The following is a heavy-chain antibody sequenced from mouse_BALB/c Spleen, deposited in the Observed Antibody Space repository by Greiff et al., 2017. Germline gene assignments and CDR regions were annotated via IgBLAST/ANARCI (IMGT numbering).Heavy chain of an antibody. Sequence: QVHVKQSGPELVRPGVSVKISCKGSSYTFTDYAMHWVKQSHAKSLEWIGVISTYYGNTNYNQKFKGKATMTVDKSSSTAYMELARLTSEDSAVYYCASGGNYEMDYWGQGTSVTVSS. V-gene: IGHV1-67*01. CDR3: ASGGNYEMDY. D-gene: IGHD2-1*01. CDR1: SYTFTDYA. J-gene: IGHJ4*01. CDR2: ISTYYGNT.